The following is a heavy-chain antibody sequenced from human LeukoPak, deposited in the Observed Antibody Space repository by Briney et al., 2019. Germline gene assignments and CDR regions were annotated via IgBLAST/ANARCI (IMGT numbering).Heavy chain of an antibody. CDR1: GGSISSSSYY. CDR3: ATLKIRRIAARPYDYYYYMDV. CDR2: IYYSGST. J-gene: IGHJ6*03. V-gene: IGHV4-39*07. D-gene: IGHD6-6*01. Sequence: SETLSLTCTVSGGSISSSSYYWGWIRQPPGKGLEWIGSIYYSGSTYYNPSLKSRVTISVDTSKNQFSLKLSSVTAADTAVYYCATLKIRRIAARPYDYYYYMDVWGKGTTVTVSS.